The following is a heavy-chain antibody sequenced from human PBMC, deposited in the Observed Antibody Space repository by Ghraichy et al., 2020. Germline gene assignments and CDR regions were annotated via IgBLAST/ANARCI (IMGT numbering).Heavy chain of an antibody. V-gene: IGHV3-21*01. CDR1: GFTFSTYS. Sequence: LSLTCAASGFTFSTYSMNWVRQAPGKGLEWVSSISDSSSYIYYADSVKGRFTISRDNAQNSLYLQMNSLRAEDTAVYYCARDAGTPTPHVWGKGTTVTVSS. CDR2: ISDSSSYI. CDR3: ARDAGTPTPHV. J-gene: IGHJ6*04.